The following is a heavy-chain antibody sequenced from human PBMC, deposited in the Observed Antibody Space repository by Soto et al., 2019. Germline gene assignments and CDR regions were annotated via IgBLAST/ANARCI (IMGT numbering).Heavy chain of an antibody. V-gene: IGHV3-11*01. CDR3: ARGESGYFEDYYFDY. Sequence: PGGSLRLSCGASGFTFSDYYMSWIRQAPGKGLEWVSYISSSGSTIYYADSVKGRFTISRDNAKNSLYLQMNSLRAEDTAVYYCARGESGYFEDYYFDYWGQGTLVTVSS. J-gene: IGHJ4*02. CDR1: GFTFSDYY. CDR2: ISSSGSTI. D-gene: IGHD3-3*01.